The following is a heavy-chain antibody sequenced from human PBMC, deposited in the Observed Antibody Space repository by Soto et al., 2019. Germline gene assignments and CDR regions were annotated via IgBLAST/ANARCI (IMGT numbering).Heavy chain of an antibody. V-gene: IGHV4-31*03. CDR1: GGSFPNGGSY. Sequence: SETLSLTCTVSGGSFPNGGSYWSWIRQKPGKGLEWIGYTHYSGDTYYNPFLRSRVTISPDTSKTQFSLRLRSVTTADTAVYYCALGDSKVSSVFDYWGQGMLVTVSS. CDR3: ALGDSKVSSVFDY. J-gene: IGHJ4*02. CDR2: THYSGDT. D-gene: IGHD3-16*01.